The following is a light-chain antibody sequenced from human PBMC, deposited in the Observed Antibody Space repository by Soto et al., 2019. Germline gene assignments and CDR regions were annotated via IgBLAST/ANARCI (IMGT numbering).Light chain of an antibody. CDR3: QQYHNWPPIT. V-gene: IGKV3-15*01. CDR1: QSVSIH. Sequence: ETVMTQSPGTLSVSLGERATLSCRASQSVSIHLARYQQKPGQAPRLLIYDTSTRATGIPARFSGSGSGTEFTLTISSLQSEDFAVYYCQQYHNWPPITFGQGTRLENK. J-gene: IGKJ5*01. CDR2: DTS.